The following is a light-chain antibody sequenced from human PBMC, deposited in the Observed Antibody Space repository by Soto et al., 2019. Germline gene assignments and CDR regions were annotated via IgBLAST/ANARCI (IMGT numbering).Light chain of an antibody. CDR1: SSDVGGYNY. V-gene: IGLV2-14*01. J-gene: IGLJ2*01. CDR2: EVS. CDR3: SSFSSITREV. Sequence: QSVLTQPASVSGSPGQSITISCTGTSSDVGGYNYVSWYQQHPGKAPKLMIYEVSDRPSGVSHRFSGSKSGNTASLTISGLQTEDEADYYCSSFSSITREVFGGGTKVTVL.